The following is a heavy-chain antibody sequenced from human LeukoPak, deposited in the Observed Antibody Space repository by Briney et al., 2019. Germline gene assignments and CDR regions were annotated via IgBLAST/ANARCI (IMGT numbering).Heavy chain of an antibody. V-gene: IGHV3-30-3*01. J-gene: IGHJ3*02. CDR3: AREMYYYDSSGYYREGGAFDI. CDR2: ISYDGSNK. D-gene: IGHD3-22*01. CDR1: GFTFSSYA. Sequence: GGSLRLSCAASGFTFSSYAMHWVRQAPGKGLEWVAVISYDGSNKYYADSVKGRFTISRDNSKNTLYLQMNSLRAEDTAVYYCAREMYYYDSSGYYREGGAFDIWGQGTMVTVSS.